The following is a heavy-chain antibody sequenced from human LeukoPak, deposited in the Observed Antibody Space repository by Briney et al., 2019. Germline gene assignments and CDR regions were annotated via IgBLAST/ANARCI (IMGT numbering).Heavy chain of an antibody. Sequence: GGSLRLSCAASGFTFSSYGMHWVRQAPGKGLEWVAVISYDGSDKYYADSVKGRFTISRDNAKNTLFLQMNSLRAEDTAVYYCARDYFGPYPRSWGQGTLVTVSS. J-gene: IGHJ4*02. CDR2: ISYDGSDK. V-gene: IGHV3-30*03. D-gene: IGHD3-10*01. CDR3: ARDYFGPYPRS. CDR1: GFTFSSYG.